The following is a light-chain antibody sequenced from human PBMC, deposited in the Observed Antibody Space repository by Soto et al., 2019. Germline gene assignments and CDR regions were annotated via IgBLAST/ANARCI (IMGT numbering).Light chain of an antibody. CDR3: QQYNSYPRT. Sequence: IQMTQSPSTLSASVGDRVTITWRASESISGWLAWYQQKPGKAPKLVIFKASTLESGVPSRFSGSGSGTEFTLSISSLQPDDFATYYCQQYNSYPRTFGQGTKVEIK. CDR1: ESISGW. CDR2: KAS. J-gene: IGKJ1*01. V-gene: IGKV1-5*03.